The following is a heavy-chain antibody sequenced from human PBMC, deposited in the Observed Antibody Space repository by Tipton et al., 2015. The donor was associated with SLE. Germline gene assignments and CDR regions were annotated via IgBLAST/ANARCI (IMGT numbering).Heavy chain of an antibody. D-gene: IGHD1-26*01. J-gene: IGHJ4*02. V-gene: IGHV3-11*06. CDR3: VGGSTGGFDY. CDR2: ISSASSYT. CDR1: GFTFGDYY. Sequence: SLRLSCAVSGFTFGDYYMTWIRQAPGKGLEWISYISSASSYTSYADSVKGRFTISRDNAKNSLYLRMNSLRAEDTAVYYCVGGSTGGFDYWGQGALVTVSS.